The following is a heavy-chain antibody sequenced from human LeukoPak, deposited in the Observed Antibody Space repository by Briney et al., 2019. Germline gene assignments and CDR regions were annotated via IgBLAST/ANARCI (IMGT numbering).Heavy chain of an antibody. V-gene: IGHV4-39*07. Sequence: KPSETLSLTCTVSGGSISSSGYYWGWIRQPPGKGLEWIGSIYHSGSTYYNPSLKSRVTISVDTSKNQFSLKLSSVTAADTAVYYCARVVVVPAAMINWFDPWGQGTLVTVSS. CDR1: GGSISSSGYY. D-gene: IGHD2-2*01. CDR2: IYHSGST. CDR3: ARVVVVPAAMINWFDP. J-gene: IGHJ5*02.